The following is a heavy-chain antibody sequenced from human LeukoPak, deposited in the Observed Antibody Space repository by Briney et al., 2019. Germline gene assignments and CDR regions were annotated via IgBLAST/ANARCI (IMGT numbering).Heavy chain of an antibody. D-gene: IGHD5-18*01. Sequence: SETLSLTCTVSGGSISSYYWSWIRQPPGKGLEWIGYIYYSGSTNYNPSLKNRVTISVDTSKNQFSLKLSSVTAADTAVYYCARGRGYSYGRVPFDYWGQGTVVTVSS. CDR1: GGSISSYY. CDR2: IYYSGST. V-gene: IGHV4-59*12. CDR3: ARGRGYSYGRVPFDY. J-gene: IGHJ4*02.